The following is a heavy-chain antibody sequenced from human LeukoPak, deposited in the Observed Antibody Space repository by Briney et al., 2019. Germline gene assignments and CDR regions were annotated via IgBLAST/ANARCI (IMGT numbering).Heavy chain of an antibody. J-gene: IGHJ4*02. CDR2: ISYGGGNK. Sequence: GGSLRLSCEGSGFTFSAYGMHWVRQAPGKGLEWVAAISYGGGNKYHADSVTGRFTVSRDNSNNTLSLQMNSLTAEDTAVYYCAKDRRNCFNCFEYWGQGTLVTLSS. V-gene: IGHV3-30*18. CDR1: GFTFSAYG. CDR3: AKDRRNCFNCFEY. D-gene: IGHD1-20*01.